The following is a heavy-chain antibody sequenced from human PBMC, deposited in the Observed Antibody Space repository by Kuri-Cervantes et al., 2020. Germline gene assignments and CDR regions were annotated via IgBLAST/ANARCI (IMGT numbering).Heavy chain of an antibody. CDR2: IISSSSYI. Sequence: GGSLRLSCAASGFTVSSYSMNWVRQAPGKGLEWVSSIISSSSYIYYADSVKGRFTISRDNAKNSLYLQMNSLRAEDTAVYYCASRNGDYVDYWGQGTLVTVSS. D-gene: IGHD4-17*01. V-gene: IGHV3-21*01. CDR3: ASRNGDYVDY. J-gene: IGHJ4*02. CDR1: GFTVSSYS.